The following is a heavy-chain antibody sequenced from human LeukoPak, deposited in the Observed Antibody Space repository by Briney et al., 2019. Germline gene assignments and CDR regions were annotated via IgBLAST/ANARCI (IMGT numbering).Heavy chain of an antibody. V-gene: IGHV1-2*02. J-gene: IGHJ3*02. CDR2: INPNSGGT. CDR1: GYTFTGYY. Sequence: ASVKVSCKASGYTFTGYYMHWVRQAPGQGLEWMGWINPNSGGTNYAQKFQGRVTMTRDTSISTAYMELSRLRSDDTAVYYRARDQRTYDAFDIWGQGTMVTVSS. CDR3: ARDQRTYDAFDI.